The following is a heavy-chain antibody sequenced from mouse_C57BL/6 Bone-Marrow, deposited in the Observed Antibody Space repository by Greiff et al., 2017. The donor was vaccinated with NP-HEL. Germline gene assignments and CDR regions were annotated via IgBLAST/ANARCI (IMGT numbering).Heavy chain of an antibody. J-gene: IGHJ2*01. V-gene: IGHV1-69*01. Sequence: VKLQQPGAELVMPGASVKLSCKASGYTFTSYWMHWVKQRPGQGLEWIGEIDPSDSYTNYNQKFKGKSTLTVDKSSSTAYMQLSSLTSEDSAVYYCARKGDGYYVDYWGQGTTLTVSS. CDR1: GYTFTSYW. D-gene: IGHD2-3*01. CDR2: IDPSDSYT. CDR3: ARKGDGYYVDY.